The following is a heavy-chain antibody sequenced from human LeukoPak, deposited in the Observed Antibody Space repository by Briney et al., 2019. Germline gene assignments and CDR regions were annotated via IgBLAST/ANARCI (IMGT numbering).Heavy chain of an antibody. D-gene: IGHD3-10*01. V-gene: IGHV4-59*02. CDR2: FYDTRSP. J-gene: IGHJ4*02. CDR3: ARGRGSLTY. Sequence: SETLSLTCTVSGGSVNLYYWSWIRQPPGKGLEWIGYFYDTRSPKYNPSLERRVTISVDMSRNQFSLSLTSVTTADTAVYYCARGRGSLTYWGQGTLATVSS. CDR1: GGSVNLYY.